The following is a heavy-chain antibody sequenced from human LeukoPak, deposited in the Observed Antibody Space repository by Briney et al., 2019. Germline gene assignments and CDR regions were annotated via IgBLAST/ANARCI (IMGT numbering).Heavy chain of an antibody. V-gene: IGHV1-18*01. CDR1: GYIFPSYG. Sequence: ASVKVSCKASGYIFPSYGISWVQQAPGQGLEWMGWISAYNGNTNYAQNRQGRVTMTTDTSTSTAYMELRSLRSDDTAMYYCARDAGDYGYDYWGQGTLVIVSS. D-gene: IGHD4-17*01. CDR3: ARDAGDYGYDY. CDR2: ISAYNGNT. J-gene: IGHJ4*02.